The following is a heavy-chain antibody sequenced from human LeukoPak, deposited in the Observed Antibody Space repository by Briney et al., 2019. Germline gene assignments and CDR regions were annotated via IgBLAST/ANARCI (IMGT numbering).Heavy chain of an antibody. CDR3: AREGIAVAGTFGYFDY. CDR1: GGSISSYY. CDR2: TYYSGST. V-gene: IGHV4-59*01. J-gene: IGHJ4*02. D-gene: IGHD6-19*01. Sequence: SETLSLTCTVSGGSISSYYWSWIRQPPGKGLEWIGYTYYSGSTNYNPSLKSRVTISVDTSKNQFPLKLSSVTAADTAVYYCAREGIAVAGTFGYFDYWGQGTLVTVSS.